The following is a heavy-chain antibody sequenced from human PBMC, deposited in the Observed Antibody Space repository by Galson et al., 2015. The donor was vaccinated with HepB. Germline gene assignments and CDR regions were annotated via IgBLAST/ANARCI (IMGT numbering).Heavy chain of an antibody. D-gene: IGHD5-18*01. CDR1: GFTFSNYW. J-gene: IGHJ4*02. CDR2: IAEDGSDK. CDR3: ARHKVNTAAREY. Sequence: SPRLSCAASGFTFSNYWMSWVRQAPGKGLEWVANIAEDGSDKYYVDSVKGRFSISRDNGKSSLFLQMNSLRAEDTAVYYCARHKVNTAAREYWGQGTLVTVSS. V-gene: IGHV3-7*01.